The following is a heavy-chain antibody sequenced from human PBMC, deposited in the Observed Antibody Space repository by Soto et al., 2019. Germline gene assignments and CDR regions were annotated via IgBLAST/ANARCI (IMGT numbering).Heavy chain of an antibody. CDR2: ISGSGGST. CDR3: ARREAVTENAGFAFDI. Sequence: GSLRLSCAASGFTFSSYAMSWVRQAPGKGLEWVSAISGSGGSTYYADSVKGRFTISRDNSKNTLYLQMNSLRAEDTAVYYCARREAVTENAGFAFDIWGQGTMVTVSS. J-gene: IGHJ3*02. D-gene: IGHD6-19*01. CDR1: GFTFSSYA. V-gene: IGHV3-23*01.